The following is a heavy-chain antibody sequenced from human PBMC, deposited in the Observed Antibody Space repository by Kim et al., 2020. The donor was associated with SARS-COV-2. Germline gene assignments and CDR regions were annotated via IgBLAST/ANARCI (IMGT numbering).Heavy chain of an antibody. V-gene: IGHV3-64D*06. CDR1: GFTFSNYA. D-gene: IGHD7-27*01. Sequence: GGSLRLSCSASGFTFSNYAMHWVRQAPGKGLEHVSTISSSGGSTFYADSVKGRVTISRDNSKNILYLQMSSLRVEDTAVYYCVSPPGRATGGWGQGTLVTVSS. CDR2: ISSSGGST. J-gene: IGHJ4*02. CDR3: VSPPGRATGG.